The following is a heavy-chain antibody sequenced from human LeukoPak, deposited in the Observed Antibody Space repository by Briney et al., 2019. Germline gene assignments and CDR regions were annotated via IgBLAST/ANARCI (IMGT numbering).Heavy chain of an antibody. CDR3: IYGYTLDF. V-gene: IGHV3-53*01. Sequence: HPGGSLRLSCAASGFTVRSNYMNWVRQAPGKGLEWVSVIYSGGSTNYANSVKGRFTISRDNSKNTLYLQMNSLRAEDTAVYYCIYGYTLDFWGQGTLVTVSS. CDR2: IYSGGST. CDR1: GFTVRSNY. J-gene: IGHJ4*02. D-gene: IGHD5-18*01.